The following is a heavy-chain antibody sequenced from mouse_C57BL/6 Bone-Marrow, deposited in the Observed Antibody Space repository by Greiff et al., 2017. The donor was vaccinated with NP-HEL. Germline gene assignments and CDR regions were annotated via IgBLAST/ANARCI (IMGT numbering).Heavy chain of an antibody. V-gene: IGHV1-69*01. CDR2: IDPSDSYT. Sequence: VQLQQPGAELVMPGASVKLSCKASGYTFTSYWMHWVKQRPGQGLEWIGEIDPSDSYTNYNQKFKGKSTLTVDKSSSTAYMQLSSLTSEDSAVYYCARWAYYSNYAARDYWGQGTSVTVSS. CDR3: ARWAYYSNYAARDY. J-gene: IGHJ4*01. D-gene: IGHD2-5*01. CDR1: GYTFTSYW.